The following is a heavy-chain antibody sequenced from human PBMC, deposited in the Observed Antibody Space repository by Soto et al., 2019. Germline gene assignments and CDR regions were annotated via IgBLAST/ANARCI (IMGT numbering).Heavy chain of an antibody. CDR1: GFSFSIHS. D-gene: IGHD6-19*01. CDR3: ARERGEYDSGWYIDR. J-gene: IGHJ5*02. Sequence: GGSLRLSCAASGFSFSIHSFNWVRHAPGQGLEWVAYISSRSSLILYADSVRGRFVISRDNALNSLYLQMNSPRDEDTDIYYCARERGEYDSGWYIDRWGQGTPVTVSS. CDR2: ISSRSSLI. V-gene: IGHV3-21*06.